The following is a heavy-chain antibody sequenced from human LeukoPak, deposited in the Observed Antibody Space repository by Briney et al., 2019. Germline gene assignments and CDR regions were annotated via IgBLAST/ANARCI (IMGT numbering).Heavy chain of an antibody. Sequence: GGSLRLSCAASGCTFSSYAMSWVRQAPGKGLEWVSAISGSGGSTYYADSVKGRFTISRDNSKNKLYMKMNSLRAEDMAVYSCAKSPPGYYYDSSGYYSDYWGQGTLVTVSS. CDR3: AKSPPGYYYDSSGYYSDY. D-gene: IGHD3-22*01. CDR2: ISGSGGST. J-gene: IGHJ4*02. CDR1: GCTFSSYA. V-gene: IGHV3-23*01.